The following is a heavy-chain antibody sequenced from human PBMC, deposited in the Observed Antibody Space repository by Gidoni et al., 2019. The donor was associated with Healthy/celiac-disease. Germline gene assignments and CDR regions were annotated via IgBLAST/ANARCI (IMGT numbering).Heavy chain of an antibody. CDR3: ARPLTYSSSWYDLGPYNWFDP. CDR1: GGSISSSSYY. V-gene: IGHV4-39*01. D-gene: IGHD6-13*01. CDR2: IYYSGST. Sequence: QLQLQESGPGLVKPSETLSLTCTVSGGSISSSSYYWGWIRQPPGKGLEWIGSIYYSGSTYYNPSLKILVTISVDTSKNQCSLKLSSVTAADTAVYYCARPLTYSSSWYDLGPYNWFDPWGQGTLVTVSS. J-gene: IGHJ5*02.